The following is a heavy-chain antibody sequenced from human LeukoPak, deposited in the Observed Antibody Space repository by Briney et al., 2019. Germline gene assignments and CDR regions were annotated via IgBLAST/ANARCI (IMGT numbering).Heavy chain of an antibody. J-gene: IGHJ4*02. CDR1: GGSISSSSYY. Sequence: SETLSLTCTVSGGSISSSSYYWGWIRQPPGKGLEWIGNIYSSGSTYYNASLQSRVTISIDTSKNQFSLRLNSVTAADAAMYYCAKSGGYGLIDYWGQGTRVTVSS. CDR2: IYSSGST. CDR3: AKSGGYGLIDY. D-gene: IGHD1-26*01. V-gene: IGHV4-39*01.